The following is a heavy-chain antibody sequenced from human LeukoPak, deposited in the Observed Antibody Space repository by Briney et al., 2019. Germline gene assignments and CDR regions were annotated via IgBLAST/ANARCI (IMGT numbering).Heavy chain of an antibody. CDR2: INQDGSEK. V-gene: IGHV3-7*01. Sequence: GGSLRLPCAASGFIFSSHWMSWVRQAPGTGLEGVANINQDGSEKYYVDSVKGRFTISRDSAKNSLYLQMNSLRAGDSAVYYCVRDARSKVILTGYSLWGQGTLVSVSS. CDR1: GFIFSSHW. D-gene: IGHD3-9*01. CDR3: VRDARSKVILTGYSL. J-gene: IGHJ4*02.